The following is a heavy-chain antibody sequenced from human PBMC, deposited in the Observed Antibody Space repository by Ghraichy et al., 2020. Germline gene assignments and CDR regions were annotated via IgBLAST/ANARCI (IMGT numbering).Heavy chain of an antibody. CDR1: GGSISNYY. CDR2: IYTSGST. CDR3: VRDNGSGWNWYFDL. Sequence: SETLSLTCIVSGGSISNYYWSWIRQPPGKGLEWIGYIYTSGSTNYNPSLKSRVTISVDTSKNQVSLKLSSVTAADTAVYYCVRDNGSGWNWYFDLWGRGTLVTVSS. J-gene: IGHJ2*01. V-gene: IGHV4-4*09. D-gene: IGHD6-19*01.